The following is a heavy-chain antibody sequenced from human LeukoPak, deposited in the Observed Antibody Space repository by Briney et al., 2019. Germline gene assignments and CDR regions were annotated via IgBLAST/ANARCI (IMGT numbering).Heavy chain of an antibody. J-gene: IGHJ4*02. CDR2: ISSSSSYI. CDR1: GFTFSNYW. D-gene: IGHD6-13*01. V-gene: IGHV3-21*01. CDR3: ASFQQLVEVLGY. Sequence: GGSLRLSCAAPGFTFSNYWMSWVRQAPGKGLEWVSSISSSSSYIYYADSVKGRFTISRDNAKNSLYLQMNSLRAEDTAVYYCASFQQLVEVLGYWGQGTLVTVSS.